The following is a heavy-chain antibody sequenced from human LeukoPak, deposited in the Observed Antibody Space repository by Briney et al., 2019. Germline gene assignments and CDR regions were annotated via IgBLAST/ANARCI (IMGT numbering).Heavy chain of an antibody. V-gene: IGHV4-34*01. J-gene: IGHJ5*02. CDR2: INHSGST. CDR3: ATILLGYCSGGSCAGSWFDP. CDR1: GGSFSGYY. D-gene: IGHD2-15*01. Sequence: SETLSLTCAVYGGSFSGYYWSWIRQPPGKGLEWIGEINHSGSTNYNPSLKSRVTISVDTSKNQCSLKLSSVTAADTAVYYCATILLGYCSGGSCAGSWFDPWGQGTLVTVSS.